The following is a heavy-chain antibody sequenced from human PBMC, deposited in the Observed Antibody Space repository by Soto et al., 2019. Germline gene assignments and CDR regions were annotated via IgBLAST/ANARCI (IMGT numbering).Heavy chain of an antibody. CDR1: GGSFSGYY. CDR3: ARAGDIVVVVAATGNWFDP. CDR2: INHSVST. J-gene: IGHJ5*02. D-gene: IGHD2-15*01. Sequence: QVQLQQWGAGLLKPSETLSLTCAVYGGSFSGYYWSWIRQPPGKGLEWIGEINHSVSTNYNPSLKSRVTITVDTSKKQFSLELSSVTAADTAVYYCARAGDIVVVVAATGNWFDPWGQGTLVTVSS. V-gene: IGHV4-34*01.